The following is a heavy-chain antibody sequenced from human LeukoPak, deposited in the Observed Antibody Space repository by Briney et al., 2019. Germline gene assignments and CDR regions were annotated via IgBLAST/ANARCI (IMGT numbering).Heavy chain of an antibody. CDR3: AKWELYSGFYYIDY. CDR1: GFTFSSYW. V-gene: IGHV3-7*01. CDR2: IKPDGSLI. J-gene: IGHJ4*02. Sequence: PGGPLRLSCAASGFTFSSYWMTWVRQGPGKGLEWVANIKPDGSLIYYVDSVKGRFTISRDNAKNSLYLQMNSLRAEDTAVYYCAKWELYSGFYYIDYWGQGTLATVSS. D-gene: IGHD1-26*01.